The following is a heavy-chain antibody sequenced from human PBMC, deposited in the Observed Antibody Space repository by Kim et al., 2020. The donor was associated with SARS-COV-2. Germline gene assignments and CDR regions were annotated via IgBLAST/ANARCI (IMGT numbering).Heavy chain of an antibody. Sequence: GGSLRLSCAASGFTFSSYGMHWVRQAPGKGLEWVAVISYDGSNKYYADSVKGRFTISRDNSKNTLYLQMNSLRAEDTAVYYCAKDRAIAVSNFYYYYYGMDVWGQGTTVTVSS. V-gene: IGHV3-30*18. CDR2: ISYDGSNK. CDR3: AKDRAIAVSNFYYYYYGMDV. CDR1: GFTFSSYG. D-gene: IGHD6-19*01. J-gene: IGHJ6*02.